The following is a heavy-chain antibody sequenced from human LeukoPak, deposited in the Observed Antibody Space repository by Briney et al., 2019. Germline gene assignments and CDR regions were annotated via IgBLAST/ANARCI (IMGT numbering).Heavy chain of an antibody. CDR1: GFTFNNYA. CDR2: ISGSDDIT. Sequence: GGSLRLSCAASGFTFNNYAMSWVRQAPGKGLEWVSGISGSDDITYDADSVKGRFTISRDNSKNTLFLHMNSLRAEDTAVYYCAKLSPYGGIGYWGQGTLVPVSS. CDR3: AKLSPYGGIGY. D-gene: IGHD4-23*01. V-gene: IGHV3-23*01. J-gene: IGHJ4*02.